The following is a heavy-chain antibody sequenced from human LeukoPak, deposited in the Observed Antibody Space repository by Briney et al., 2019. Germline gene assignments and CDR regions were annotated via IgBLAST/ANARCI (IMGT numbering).Heavy chain of an antibody. CDR2: IIPNFGTA. V-gene: IGHV1-69*06. J-gene: IGHJ5*02. Sequence: SVKVSCKASGGTFSSYAISWVRQAPGQGLEWMGGIIPNFGTANYAQKFQGRVTITADKSTSTAYMELSSLRSEDTAVYYCARYVKDTVVSDRNFRFDPWGQGTLVTVSS. D-gene: IGHD2-15*01. CDR3: ARYVKDTVVSDRNFRFDP. CDR1: GGTFSSYA.